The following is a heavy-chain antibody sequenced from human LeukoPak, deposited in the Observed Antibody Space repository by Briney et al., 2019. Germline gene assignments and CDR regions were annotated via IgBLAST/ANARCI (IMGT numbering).Heavy chain of an antibody. CDR2: MNPNSGNT. CDR1: GYTFTSYD. CDR3: ARGFVWLQLLLDY. V-gene: IGHV1-8*01. Sequence: ASVKVSCKASGYTFTSYDINWVRQATGQGLEWTGWMNPNSGNTGYAQKFQGRVTMTRNTSISTAYMELSSLRSEDTAVYYCARGFVWLQLLLDYWGQGTLVTVSS. D-gene: IGHD5-24*01. J-gene: IGHJ4*02.